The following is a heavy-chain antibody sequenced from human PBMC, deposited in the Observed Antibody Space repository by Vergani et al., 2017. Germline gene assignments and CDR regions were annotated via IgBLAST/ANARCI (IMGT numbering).Heavy chain of an antibody. CDR3: ARRTIADSAFDI. Sequence: QVQLQESGPGLLKPSQTLSLTCTVSGGSISSGDYYWSWIRQHPGKGLEWIGYMIYSGSTYYNPSLKSRVIISVDSSKNQFSLKLSSVTAADTAVYYCARRTIADSAFDIWSQGTLVTVSS. J-gene: IGHJ4*02. CDR2: MIYSGST. V-gene: IGHV4-31*03. D-gene: IGHD1-26*01. CDR1: GGSISSGDYY.